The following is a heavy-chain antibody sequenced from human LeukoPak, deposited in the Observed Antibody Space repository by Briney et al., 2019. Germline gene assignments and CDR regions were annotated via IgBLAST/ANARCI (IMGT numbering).Heavy chain of an antibody. Sequence: GGSLRLSCAASGFTFSSYWMSWVRQAPGEGLEWLANINPDGGDKNYVDSVKGRFTISRDNAKNSVYLEINSLRAEDTAVYYCARPTRSSSPEYWGQGTLLTVSS. CDR1: GFTFSSYW. CDR3: ARPTRSSSPEY. CDR2: INPDGGDK. D-gene: IGHD6-13*01. V-gene: IGHV3-7*01. J-gene: IGHJ4*02.